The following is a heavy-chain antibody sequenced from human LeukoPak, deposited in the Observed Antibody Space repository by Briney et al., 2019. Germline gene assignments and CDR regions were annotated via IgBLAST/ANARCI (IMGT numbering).Heavy chain of an antibody. CDR3: TKDWQGASRNYYYYYMDV. V-gene: IGHV3-74*01. CDR2: INSDGSST. Sequence: GGSLRLSCAASGFTFSSYWMHWVRQAPGKGLVWVSRINSDGSSTSYADYVKGRFTISRDNAKNTLYLQMNSLRAEDTAVYYCTKDWQGASRNYYYYYMDVWGKGATVTVSS. J-gene: IGHJ6*03. CDR1: GFTFSSYW. D-gene: IGHD1-14*01.